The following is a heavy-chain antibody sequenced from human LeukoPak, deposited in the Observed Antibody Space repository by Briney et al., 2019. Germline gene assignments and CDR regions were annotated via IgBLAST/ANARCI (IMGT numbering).Heavy chain of an antibody. D-gene: IGHD3-9*01. J-gene: IGHJ4*02. CDR3: ARMYYDILTGYRYFDY. CDR1: GGSISIGDYY. CDR2: IYYSGST. Sequence: PSETLSLTCTVSGGSISIGDYYWSWIRQPPGKGLEWIGYIYYSGSTYYNPSLKSRVTISVDTSKNQFSLKLSSVTAADTAVYYCARMYYDILTGYRYFDYWGQGTLVTVSS. V-gene: IGHV4-30-4*01.